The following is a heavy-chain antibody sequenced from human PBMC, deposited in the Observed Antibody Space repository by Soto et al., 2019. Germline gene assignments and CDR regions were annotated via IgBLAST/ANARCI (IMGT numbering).Heavy chain of an antibody. V-gene: IGHV3-33*01. CDR2: IWYDGINK. J-gene: IGHJ6*02. Sequence: SLRLSCAASGFTFSSYGMHWVRHAPGKGLEWVAVIWYDGINKYYADSVKGRFTISRDNSKNTLYLQMNSLRAEDTAVYYCARSLIFGVANYGMDVWGQGTTVTVSS. CDR1: GFTFSSYG. CDR3: ARSLIFGVANYGMDV. D-gene: IGHD3-3*01.